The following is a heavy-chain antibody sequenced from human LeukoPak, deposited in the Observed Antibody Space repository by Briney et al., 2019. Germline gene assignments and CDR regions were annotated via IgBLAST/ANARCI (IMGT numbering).Heavy chain of an antibody. J-gene: IGHJ5*02. CDR2: IYYSGST. Sequence: PSETLSLTCTVSGGSISSYYWSWIRQPPGKGLEWIGYIYYSGSTNYNPSLKSRVTISVDTSKNQFSLKLSSVTAADTAVYYCARVRDRSSTSCYRRGFWFDPWGQGTLVTVSS. CDR3: ARVRDRSSTSCYRRGFWFDP. V-gene: IGHV4-59*01. D-gene: IGHD2-2*02. CDR1: GGSISSYY.